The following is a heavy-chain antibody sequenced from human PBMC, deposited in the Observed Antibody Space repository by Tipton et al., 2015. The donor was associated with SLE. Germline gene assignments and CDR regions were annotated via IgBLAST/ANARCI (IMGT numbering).Heavy chain of an antibody. CDR2: FDPEDGET. CDR1: GYTFTSYD. D-gene: IGHD3-16*01. CDR3: ADLGGSWYFDL. V-gene: IGHV1-24*01. Sequence: QLVQSGAEVKKPGASVKVSCKASGYTFTSYDINWVRQATGQGLEWMGGFDPEDGETIYAQKFPGRVTMTEDTSTDTAYMELSSLRSEDTAVYYCADLGGSWYFDLWGRGTLVTVSS. J-gene: IGHJ2*01.